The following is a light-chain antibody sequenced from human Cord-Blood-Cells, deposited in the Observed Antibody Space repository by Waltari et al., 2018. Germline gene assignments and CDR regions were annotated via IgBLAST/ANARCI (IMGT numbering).Light chain of an antibody. CDR1: QSVSSY. Sequence: EIVLTQSPATLSLSPGERATLSCRASQSVSSYLAWYQQKPGQAPRLLIYDASNRATGIPAMFSGSGSGTDVTLTISSLEPEDFAVYYCRQRSNWPPITFGQGTRLEIK. J-gene: IGKJ5*01. V-gene: IGKV3-11*01. CDR2: DAS. CDR3: RQRSNWPPIT.